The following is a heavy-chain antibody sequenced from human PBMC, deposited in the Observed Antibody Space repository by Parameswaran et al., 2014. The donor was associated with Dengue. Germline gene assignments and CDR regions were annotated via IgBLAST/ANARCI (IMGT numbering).Heavy chain of an antibody. CDR2: TYSDDDS. D-gene: IGHD6-6*01. J-gene: IGHJ6*02. V-gene: IGHV2-5*08. CDR3: ARLIAALPHYYFYDMDV. Sequence: ARWIRQPPGKALEWLALTYSDDDSLYSPSLKSRLTISKDTSKNQVVLTMTNMAPVDTGTYYCARLIAALPHYYFYDMDVWGQGAAVTVSS.